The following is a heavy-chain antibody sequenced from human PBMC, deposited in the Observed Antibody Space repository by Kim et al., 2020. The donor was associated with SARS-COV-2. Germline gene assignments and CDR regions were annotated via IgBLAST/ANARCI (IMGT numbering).Heavy chain of an antibody. D-gene: IGHD3-22*01. CDR2: ISGSGYNT. CDR1: GFTFSNYA. J-gene: IGHJ3*02. V-gene: IGHV3-23*01. Sequence: GGSLRLSCAASGFTFSNYAMHWVRQAPGKGLEWVSVISGSGYNTYYANSVKGRFTISRDISENTLHLQMNSLRAEDTAVYYCAQDAVTLSSRYSVSVSAYDIWGPGTMVTVSS. CDR3: AQDAVTLSSRYSVSVSAYDI.